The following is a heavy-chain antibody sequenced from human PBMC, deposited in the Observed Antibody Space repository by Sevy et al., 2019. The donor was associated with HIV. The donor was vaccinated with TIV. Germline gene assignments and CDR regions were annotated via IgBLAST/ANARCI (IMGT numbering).Heavy chain of an antibody. CDR2: INWSADNK. CDR3: ARNTYYFDTTGYGALDM. V-gene: IGHV3-20*04. J-gene: IGHJ3*02. D-gene: IGHD3-22*01. CDR1: GFTFDDYA. Sequence: GGSLRLSCVVSGFTFDDYAMSWVRQAPGKGLEWVSSINWSADNKGYADSVKGRFTISRDSAKKSLNLQMNSLTVEDTALYYCARNTYYFDTTGYGALDMWGQGTMVTVSS.